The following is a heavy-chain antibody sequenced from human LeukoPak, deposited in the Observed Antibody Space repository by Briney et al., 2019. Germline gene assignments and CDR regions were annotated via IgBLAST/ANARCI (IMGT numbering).Heavy chain of an antibody. CDR2: ISSSSSYI. V-gene: IGHV3-21*01. D-gene: IGHD3-9*01. CDR3: ARGHYDILTGYPPLYYYYGMDV. Sequence: GGSLSLSCAASGFTFSSYSMNWLRQAPENGLELVSSISSSSSYIYYPDAVKGRFTIHRDNAKNSLYLQMNSLRAEDTAMYYCARGHYDILTGYPPLYYYYGMDVWGQGTTVTVSS. CDR1: GFTFSSYS. J-gene: IGHJ6*02.